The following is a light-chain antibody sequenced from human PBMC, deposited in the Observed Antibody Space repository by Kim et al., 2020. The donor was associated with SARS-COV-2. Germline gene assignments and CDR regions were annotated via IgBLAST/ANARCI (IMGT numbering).Light chain of an antibody. Sequence: EIVLTQSPGTLSLSTGERATLSCRASQSVSSSYVAWYQQKPGQAPRPLIYGASSRATGIPDRFSGSGSGTDSTLTISRLEPEDFAVYYCQQYVTSPPAWTFGQGTKVDIK. J-gene: IGKJ1*01. CDR2: GAS. CDR3: QQYVTSPPAWT. V-gene: IGKV3-20*01. CDR1: QSVSSSY.